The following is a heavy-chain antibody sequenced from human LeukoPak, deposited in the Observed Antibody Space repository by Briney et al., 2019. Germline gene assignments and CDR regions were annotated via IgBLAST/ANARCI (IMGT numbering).Heavy chain of an antibody. J-gene: IGHJ6*02. CDR2: ISSSGSTI. Sequence: PGGSLRLSCAASGFTFSDYYMSWIRQAPGKGLEWVSYISSSGSTIYYADSVKGRFTISRDNAKNSLYLQMNSLRAEDTAVYYCARDWDYGGNSTCLDVWGQGTTVTVSS. CDR1: GFTFSDYY. V-gene: IGHV3-11*01. D-gene: IGHD4-23*01. CDR3: ARDWDYGGNSTCLDV.